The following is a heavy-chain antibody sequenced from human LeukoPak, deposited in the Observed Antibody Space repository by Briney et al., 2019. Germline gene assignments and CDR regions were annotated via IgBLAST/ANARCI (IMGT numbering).Heavy chain of an antibody. CDR3: AKGYYGNYVAVDY. CDR1: GFTFSSYA. Sequence: PGGSLRLSCAASGFTFSSYAMSWVRQAPGKGLDWVSSISDNGDDTYYADSVKGRFTISRDNSDNTLYLQMNSLRADDAAVYYCAKGYYGNYVAVDYWGQGTLVTVPS. J-gene: IGHJ4*02. D-gene: IGHD4-11*01. CDR2: ISDNGDDT. V-gene: IGHV3-23*01.